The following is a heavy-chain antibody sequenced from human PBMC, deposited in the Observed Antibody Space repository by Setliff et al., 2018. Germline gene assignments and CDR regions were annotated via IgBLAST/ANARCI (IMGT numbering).Heavy chain of an antibody. CDR2: IWADPNSNTK. Sequence: LKISCAASGFTFNTHAMHWVRQAPGKGLEWVAMIWADPNSNTKYYADSVKGRFSVSRDNSRNTVFLQMTGLRAEDTALYYCTRDPPGSGWSFDYWGQGALVTVSS. V-gene: IGHV3-33*01. D-gene: IGHD6-19*01. J-gene: IGHJ4*02. CDR1: GFTFNTHA. CDR3: TRDPPGSGWSFDY.